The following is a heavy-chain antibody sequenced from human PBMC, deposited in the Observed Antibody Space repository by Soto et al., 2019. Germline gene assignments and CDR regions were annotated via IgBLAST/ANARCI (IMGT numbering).Heavy chain of an antibody. CDR3: AREGHYDFWSGYRYYFDY. J-gene: IGHJ4*02. V-gene: IGHV3-48*02. CDR2: ISSRSDTI. CDR1: GFTFSTYS. D-gene: IGHD3-3*01. Sequence: EVQLVESGGGLVQPGGSLRLSCAVSGFTFSTYSMNWVRQAPGKGLEWVSYISSRSDTIYYADSVKGRFTISRDNAKDSLYLHMNSLRDEDTAVYYCAREGHYDFWSGYRYYFDYGGQGTRVTVSS.